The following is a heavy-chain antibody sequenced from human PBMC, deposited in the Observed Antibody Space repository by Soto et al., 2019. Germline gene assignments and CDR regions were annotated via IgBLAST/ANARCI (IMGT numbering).Heavy chain of an antibody. CDR3: ASDAFLYSRGAYYDH. D-gene: IGHD4-4*01. CDR1: GFTFSTYA. CDR2: ISYTGANQ. V-gene: IGHV3-30-3*01. J-gene: IGHJ4*02. Sequence: QVRLVESGGGAVQPGDSLRLSCDASGFTFSTYALHWVRQAPGKGLEWVAFISYTGANQYYADSVKGRFTVSRDKSKNIAALQMTSLKPEDSAVYYCASDAFLYSRGAYYDHWGQGTLVTVSS.